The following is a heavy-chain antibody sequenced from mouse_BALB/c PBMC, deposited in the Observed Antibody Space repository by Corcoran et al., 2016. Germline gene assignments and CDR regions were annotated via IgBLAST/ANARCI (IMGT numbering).Heavy chain of an antibody. J-gene: IGHJ3*01. CDR2: ISCYNGAT. CDR1: GYSFTGYY. D-gene: IGHD2-13*01. Sequence: LVKTGASVKISCKASGYSFTGYYMYWVKQRHGKSLEWIGYISCYNGATTYNQKFKGKATFTVDTSSSTAYMQFNSLTSEDSAVYYCTRGYGDSSLFAYWGQGTLVTVSA. CDR3: TRGYGDSSLFAY. V-gene: IGHV1S34*01.